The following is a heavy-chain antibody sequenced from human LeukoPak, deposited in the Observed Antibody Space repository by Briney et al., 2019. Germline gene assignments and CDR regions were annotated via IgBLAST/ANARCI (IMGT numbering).Heavy chain of an antibody. J-gene: IGHJ4*02. CDR1: GFTFSSYW. CDR2: IKQDGSEK. CDR3: AGASIVWGSYRYSLDY. V-gene: IGHV3-7*01. D-gene: IGHD3-16*02. Sequence: GGSLRLSCAASGFTFSSYWMSWVRQAPGKGLEWVANIKQDGSEKYYVDSVKGRFTISRDNAKNSLYLQMNSLRAEDTAVYYCAGASIVWGSYRYSLDYWGQGTLVTVSS.